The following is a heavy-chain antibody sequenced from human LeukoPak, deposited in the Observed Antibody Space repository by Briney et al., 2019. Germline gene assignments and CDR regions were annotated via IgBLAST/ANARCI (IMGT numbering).Heavy chain of an antibody. CDR1: GFTVSSNY. J-gene: IGHJ4*02. D-gene: IGHD3-3*01. CDR2: IYSGGST. V-gene: IGHV3-66*02. CDR3: ARDFWSGYYY. Sequence: GGSLRLSCAASGFTVSSNYMSWVRQASGKGLEWVSVIYSGGSTYYADSVKGRFTISRDNSKNTLYLQMNSLRAEDTVVYYCARDFWSGYYYWGQGTLVTVSS.